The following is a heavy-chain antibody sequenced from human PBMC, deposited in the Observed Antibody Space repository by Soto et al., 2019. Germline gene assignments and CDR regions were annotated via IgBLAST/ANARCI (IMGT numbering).Heavy chain of an antibody. CDR2: ISNDGNSE. CDR3: AKTITTVGVSSTGRGALLDN. CDR1: GFTFSACG. V-gene: IGHV3-30*18. Sequence: QVQLVESGGGVVQPGRSLRLSCAASGFTFSACGMHWVRQAPGKGLEWVAVISNDGNSEHYADSVKGRFTISRDNSKNTFYLQMNSLSVEDTAVYYCAKTITTVGVSSTGRGALLDNWGQGILVSVSS. D-gene: IGHD3-3*01. J-gene: IGHJ4*02.